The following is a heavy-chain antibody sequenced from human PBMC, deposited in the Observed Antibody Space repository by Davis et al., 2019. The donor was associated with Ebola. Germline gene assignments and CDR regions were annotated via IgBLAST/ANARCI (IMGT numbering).Heavy chain of an antibody. CDR1: GFTYSSYA. CDR3: ARVAAASRDY. J-gene: IGHJ4*02. D-gene: IGHD6-25*01. CDR2: ISYDGSNK. V-gene: IGHV3-30-3*01. Sequence: SLKISCAAPGFTYSSYAMHWVRQAPGKGLEWVAVISYDGSNKYYADSVKVRFNISRDNSKNTLYLQMNSLRAEDTAVYYCARVAAASRDYWGQGTLVTVSS.